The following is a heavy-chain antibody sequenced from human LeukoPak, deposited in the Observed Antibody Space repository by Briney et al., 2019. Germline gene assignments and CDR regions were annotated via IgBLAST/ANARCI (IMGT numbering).Heavy chain of an antibody. CDR1: GFTFTSYG. J-gene: IGHJ6*03. CDR3: AKADCSTNCYGTWNYYMDV. Sequence: GGSLRLSCAASGFTFTSYGMHWVRQAPGKGLEWVAFIRFDGSNKYYADSVKGRFTISRDNSKNTLYLQMNSLRAEDTAMYYCAKADCSTNCYGTWNYYMDVWGKGTTVTVSS. D-gene: IGHD2-2*01. V-gene: IGHV3-30*02. CDR2: IRFDGSNK.